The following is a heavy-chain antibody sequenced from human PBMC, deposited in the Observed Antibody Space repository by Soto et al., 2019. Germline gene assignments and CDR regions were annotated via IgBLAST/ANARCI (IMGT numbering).Heavy chain of an antibody. CDR2: IKQDGSEK. V-gene: IGHV3-7*01. CDR1: GFTFSSYW. D-gene: IGHD3-3*01. J-gene: IGHJ6*02. CDR3: ARARFLEWLDGMDV. Sequence: GGSLRLSCAASGFTFSSYWMSWVRQAPGKGLEWVANIKQDGSEKYYVDSVKGRFTISRDNAKNSLYLQMNSLRAEDTAVYYCARARFLEWLDGMDVWGQGTTVTVSS.